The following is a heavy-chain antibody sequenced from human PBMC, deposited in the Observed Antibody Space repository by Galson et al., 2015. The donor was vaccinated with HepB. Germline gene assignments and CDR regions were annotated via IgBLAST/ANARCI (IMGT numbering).Heavy chain of an antibody. CDR3: ARGGEFDISSQVIPYYYYYGMDV. CDR2: IDPTDSYS. V-gene: IGHV5-10-1*01. CDR1: GYKFISYW. J-gene: IGHJ6*02. D-gene: IGHD3-16*01. Sequence: QSGAEVKKPGESLRISCKASGYKFISYWINWVRQMPGKGLEWMGRIDPTDSYSTYSPSFQGHVTISADKSTSTAYLQWSSLRASDTAVYYCARGGEFDISSQVIPYYYYYGMDVWGQGTTVTVSS.